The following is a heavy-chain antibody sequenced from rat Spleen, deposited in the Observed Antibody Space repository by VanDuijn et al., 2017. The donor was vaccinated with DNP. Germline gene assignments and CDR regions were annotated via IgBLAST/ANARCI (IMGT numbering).Heavy chain of an antibody. D-gene: IGHD1-1*01. V-gene: IGHV5-20*01. CDR3: TKDATVAPFDY. CDR2: ISYNGGTP. J-gene: IGHJ2*01. CDR1: GFTFSNYD. Sequence: EVKLVESGGGLVQPGRSLKLSCAASGFTFSNYDMAWVRQAPTKGLEWVATISYNGGTPYYRDSVKGRFTISRDNTKSTLYLHMDSLRSEDTATYYCTKDATVAPFDYWGQGVMVTVSS.